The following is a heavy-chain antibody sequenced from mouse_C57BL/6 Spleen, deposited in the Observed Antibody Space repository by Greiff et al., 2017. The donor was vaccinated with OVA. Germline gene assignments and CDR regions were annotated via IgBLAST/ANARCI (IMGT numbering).Heavy chain of an antibody. D-gene: IGHD1-1*01. CDR1: GYTFTSYW. CDR3: ARGYYGSSHWYFDV. V-gene: IGHV1-50*01. Sequence: QVQLKQPGAELVKPGASVKLSCKASGYTFTSYWMQWVKQRPGQGLEWIGEIDPSDSYTNYNQKFKGKATLTVDTSSSTAYMQLSSLTSEDSAVYYCARGYYGSSHWYFDVWGTGTTVTVSS. CDR2: IDPSDSYT. J-gene: IGHJ1*03.